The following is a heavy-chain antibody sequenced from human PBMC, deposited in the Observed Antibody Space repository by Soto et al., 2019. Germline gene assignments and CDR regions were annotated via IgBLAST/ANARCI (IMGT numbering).Heavy chain of an antibody. V-gene: IGHV4-61*01. Sequence: SETLSLTCTVSGGSVSSGSYYWSWIRQPPGKGLEWIGYIYYSGGTNYNPSLKSRVTISVDTSKNQFSLKLSSVTAADTAVDYRARESDGYSYGPDYDYYGMDVWGQGTTVTVSS. CDR1: GGSVSSGSYY. J-gene: IGHJ6*02. CDR3: ARESDGYSYGPDYDYYGMDV. CDR2: IYYSGGT. D-gene: IGHD5-18*01.